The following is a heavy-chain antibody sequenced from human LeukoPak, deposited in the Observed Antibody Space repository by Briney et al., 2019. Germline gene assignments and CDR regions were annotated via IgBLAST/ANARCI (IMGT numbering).Heavy chain of an antibody. J-gene: IGHJ3*02. V-gene: IGHV3-21*01. D-gene: IGHD2-2*01. CDR2: ISSSSSYI. CDR3: ARDKVVVPAAPDAFDI. Sequence: PGGSLRLSCAASGFTFSSYSMNWVRQAPGKGLEWVSSISSSSSYIYYADSVKGRFTISRDNAKNSLYLQMNSLRAEDTAVYYCARDKVVVPAAPDAFDIWGQGTMVTVSS. CDR1: GFTFSSYS.